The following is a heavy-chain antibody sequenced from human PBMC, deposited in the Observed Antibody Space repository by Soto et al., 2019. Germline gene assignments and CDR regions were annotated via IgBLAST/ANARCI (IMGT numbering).Heavy chain of an antibody. CDR2: ISAYNGNT. Sequence: ASVKVACKASGYTFTSYGISWVRQAPGQGLEWMGWISAYNGNTNYAQKLQGRVTMTTDTSTSTAYMELRSLRSDDTAVYYCARVGSSSWGHSDCFDPWGQGTLVTVSS. J-gene: IGHJ5*02. CDR3: ARVGSSSWGHSDCFDP. V-gene: IGHV1-18*01. CDR1: GYTFTSYG. D-gene: IGHD6-13*01.